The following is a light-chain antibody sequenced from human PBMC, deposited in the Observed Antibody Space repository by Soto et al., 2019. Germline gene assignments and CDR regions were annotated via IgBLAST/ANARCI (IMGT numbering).Light chain of an antibody. V-gene: IGLV1-44*01. J-gene: IGLJ3*02. Sequence: QSVLTQPPSASGTPGQSVTISCSGSSSNIGGNTVNWYQQLSGAAPKLLIHNNDQRPSGVPDRFSGSKSDTSASLAISGLQSADEADYYCAAWDDSLTAVLFGGGTKLTVL. CDR2: NND. CDR1: SSNIGGNT. CDR3: AAWDDSLTAVL.